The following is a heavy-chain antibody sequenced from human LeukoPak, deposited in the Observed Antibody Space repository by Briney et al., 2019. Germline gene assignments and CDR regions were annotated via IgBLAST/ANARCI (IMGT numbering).Heavy chain of an antibody. D-gene: IGHD4-17*01. CDR2: ISISSSTI. CDR1: GFRFDDYG. CDR3: ARGETAVTSYLHF. Sequence: GGSLRLSCAASGFRFDDYGMSWVRLAPGKGLEWVSYISISSSTIYYADSVKGRFTISRDNAQNSLFLQMNSLRDEDTAVYYCARGETAVTSYLHFWGQGTLVTVSS. J-gene: IGHJ4*02. V-gene: IGHV3-48*02.